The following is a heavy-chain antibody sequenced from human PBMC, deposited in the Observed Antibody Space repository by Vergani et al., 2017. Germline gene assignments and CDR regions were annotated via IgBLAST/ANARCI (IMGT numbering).Heavy chain of an antibody. J-gene: IGHJ5*02. D-gene: IGHD3-10*01. CDR2: MNHTGST. Sequence: QVQLQQWGAGLLKPSETLSLTCAVYGGSFSGYYWSWIRQPPGKELEWIGYMNHTGSTNYNPSLETRVTISGDTSKNQFSLKLNSVTASDTSVYYCGRVANFYGFGSRLLDLWGQGIVVTVSS. CDR1: GGSFSGYY. V-gene: IGHV4-34*01. CDR3: GRVANFYGFGSRLLDL.